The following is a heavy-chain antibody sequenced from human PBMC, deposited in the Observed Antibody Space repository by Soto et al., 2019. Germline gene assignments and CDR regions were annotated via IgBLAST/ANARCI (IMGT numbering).Heavy chain of an antibody. CDR2: IYWDDDK. D-gene: IGHD4-17*01. CDR1: GFSLSTSGVG. V-gene: IGHV2-5*02. Sequence: QITLKESGPTLVKPTQTLTLTCTFSGFSLSTSGVGVGWIRQPPGKALEWLALIYWDDDKRYSPSLKSRLTISKDTSKNQVVITMTTMDPVDTATYYCAHSLAASNYGDYAPINSFDYWGQGTLVTVSS. J-gene: IGHJ4*02. CDR3: AHSLAASNYGDYAPINSFDY.